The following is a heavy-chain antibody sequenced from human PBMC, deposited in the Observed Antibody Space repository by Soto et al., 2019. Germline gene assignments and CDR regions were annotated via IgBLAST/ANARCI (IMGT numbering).Heavy chain of an antibody. J-gene: IGHJ6*02. V-gene: IGHV3-15*01. CDR2: IKSKAVGETI. Sequence: EVQLVASGGGLVKPGGSLRLSCGASKVTAWMSWFRQAPGKGLEWVGRIKSKAVGETIDYAAPVQGRFTISRDDSKDMVYLEMNSLKIADTAVYSCGDLDGSDFGMEVWGQGTTVIVSS. CDR1: KVTAW. CDR3: GDLDGSDFGMEV. D-gene: IGHD3-10*01.